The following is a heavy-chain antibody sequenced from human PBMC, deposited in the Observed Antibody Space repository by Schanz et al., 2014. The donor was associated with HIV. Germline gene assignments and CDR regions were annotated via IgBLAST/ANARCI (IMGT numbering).Heavy chain of an antibody. J-gene: IGHJ4*02. D-gene: IGHD5-12*01. CDR1: GLTFSGYS. V-gene: IGHV3-30*18. CDR3: AKGGGWLHFWLDY. Sequence: VQLVESGGGLVKPGGSLRLSCVGSGLTFSGYSMNWVRQAPGKGLEGVAVISYDGSIKEYADSVKGRFAISRDNSKNTVYLQMNSLRAEDTAVYYCAKGGGWLHFWLDYWGQGTLVTVSS. CDR2: ISYDGSIK.